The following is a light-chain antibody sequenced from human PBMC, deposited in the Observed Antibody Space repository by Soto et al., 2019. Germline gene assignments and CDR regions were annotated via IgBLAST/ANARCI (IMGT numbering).Light chain of an antibody. Sequence: EIVLKQSPATLSLSPGERATLSCRASQSVSSYLAWYQQKPGQAPRLLIYDASNRATGIAARFSGSGSGTDFALTISGLGPEDFAVYYCQQRSNWPPELTFGGGTKVEIK. V-gene: IGKV3-11*01. CDR3: QQRSNWPPELT. CDR1: QSVSSY. J-gene: IGKJ4*01. CDR2: DAS.